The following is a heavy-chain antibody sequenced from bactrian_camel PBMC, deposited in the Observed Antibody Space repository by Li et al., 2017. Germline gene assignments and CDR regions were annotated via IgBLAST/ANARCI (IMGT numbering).Heavy chain of an antibody. CDR3: AVEFGASISWFEHDFDN. D-gene: IGHD5*01. CDR2: IDYRGQTR. Sequence: QLVESGGGSVQSGGILTVSCAVSGGSIDGYCVGWFRQAPGKARERVAGIDYRGQTRVTDAVKGRFTVSGDNAGNSYLQMNNLKPEDTAMYYCAVEFGASISWFEHDFDNWGQGTQVTVS. V-gene: IGHV3S28*01. CDR1: GGSIDGYC. J-gene: IGHJ6*01.